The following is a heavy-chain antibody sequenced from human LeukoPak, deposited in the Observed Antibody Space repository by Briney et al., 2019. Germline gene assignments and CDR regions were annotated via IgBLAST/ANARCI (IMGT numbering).Heavy chain of an antibody. CDR3: ASQIVVVPAANFRPVDY. J-gene: IGHJ4*02. D-gene: IGHD2-2*01. V-gene: IGHV3-21*01. CDR2: ISSSSSYI. CDR1: GFTFSSYA. Sequence: GGSLRLSCAASGFTFSSYAMSWVRQAPGKGLEWVSSISSSSSYIYYADSVKGRFTISRDNAKNSLYLQMNSLRAEDTAVYYCASQIVVVPAANFRPVDYWGQGTLVTVSS.